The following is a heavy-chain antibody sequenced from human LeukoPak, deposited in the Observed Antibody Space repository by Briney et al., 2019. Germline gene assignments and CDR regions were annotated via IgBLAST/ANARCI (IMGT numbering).Heavy chain of an antibody. CDR3: ARGGVYGSGSYYK. Sequence: SETLSLTCAVYGGSFSGYYWSWIRQPPGKGLEWIGEINHSGSTNYSPSLKSRVTISVDTSKNQFSLKRSSVTAADTAVYYCARGGVYGSGSYYKWGQGTLVTVSS. V-gene: IGHV4-34*01. J-gene: IGHJ4*02. CDR2: INHSGST. D-gene: IGHD3-10*01. CDR1: GGSFSGYY.